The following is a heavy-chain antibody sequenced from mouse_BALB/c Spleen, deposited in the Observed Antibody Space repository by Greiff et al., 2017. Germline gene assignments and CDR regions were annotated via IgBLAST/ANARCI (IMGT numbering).Heavy chain of an antibody. Sequence: DVMLVESGGGLVKPGGSLKLSCAASGFTFSSYAMSWVRQTPEKRLEWVATISSGGSYTYYPDSVKGRFTISRDNAKNTLYLQMSSLRSEDTAMYYCARTGDGAMDYWGQGTSVTVSS. CDR2: ISSGGSYT. J-gene: IGHJ4*01. CDR1: GFTFSSYA. D-gene: IGHD4-1*01. V-gene: IGHV5-9-1*01. CDR3: ARTGDGAMDY.